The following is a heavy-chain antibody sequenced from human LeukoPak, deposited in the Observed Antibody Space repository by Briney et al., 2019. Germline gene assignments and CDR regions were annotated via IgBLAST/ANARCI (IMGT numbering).Heavy chain of an antibody. D-gene: IGHD3-10*02. CDR2: ISSSGSTI. CDR1: GFTFSGYV. CDR3: AELGITMIGGV. V-gene: IGHV3-48*03. J-gene: IGHJ6*04. Sequence: GGSLRLSCAASGFTFSGYVMKWVRPAPGKGLEWVSHISSSGSTIYYADSVKSRFTISRDNAKNSLYLQMNSMRAEDTAVYYCAELGITMIGGVWGKGTTVTISS.